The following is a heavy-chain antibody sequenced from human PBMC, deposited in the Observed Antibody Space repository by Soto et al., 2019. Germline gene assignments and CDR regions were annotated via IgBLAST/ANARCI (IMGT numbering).Heavy chain of an antibody. J-gene: IGHJ6*03. CDR1: GFTFSSYG. Sequence: PGGSLRLSCAASGFTFSSYGMHWVRQAPGKGLEWVAVIWYDGSNKYYADSVKGRFTISRDNSKNTLYLQMNSLRAEGTAVYYCARDLSDDYGGSYYMDVWGKGTTVTVSS. V-gene: IGHV3-33*01. CDR2: IWYDGSNK. CDR3: ARDLSDDYGGSYYMDV. D-gene: IGHD4-17*01.